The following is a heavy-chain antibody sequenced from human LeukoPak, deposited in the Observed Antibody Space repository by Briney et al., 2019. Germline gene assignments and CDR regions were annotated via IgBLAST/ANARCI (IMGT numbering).Heavy chain of an antibody. CDR2: MNPNSGNT. Sequence: ASVKVSCKASGGTFSSYAISWVRQATGQGLEWMGWMNPNSGNTGYAQKFQGRVTMTRNTSISTAYMELSSLRSEDTAVYYCARGVPAWEPPLDYWGQGTLVTVSS. CDR3: ARGVPAWEPPLDY. CDR1: GGTFSSYA. V-gene: IGHV1-8*02. D-gene: IGHD1-26*01. J-gene: IGHJ4*02.